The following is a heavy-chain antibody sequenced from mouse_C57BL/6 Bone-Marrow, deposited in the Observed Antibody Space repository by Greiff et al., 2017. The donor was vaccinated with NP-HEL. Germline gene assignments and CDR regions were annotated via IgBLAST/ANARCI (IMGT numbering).Heavy chain of an antibody. V-gene: IGHV1-7*01. CDR2: INPSSGYT. D-gene: IGHD2-3*01. CDR3: ARKGDGSYYFDS. CDR1: GYTFTSYW. Sequence: QVQLQQSGAELAKPGASVQLSCKASGYTFTSYWMHWVKQRPGQGLEWIGHINPSSGYTKYNQKFKDKATLTADKASSTAYMQLSRLTYEHSAVYYCARKGDGSYYFDSWGQGTTLTVPS. J-gene: IGHJ2*01.